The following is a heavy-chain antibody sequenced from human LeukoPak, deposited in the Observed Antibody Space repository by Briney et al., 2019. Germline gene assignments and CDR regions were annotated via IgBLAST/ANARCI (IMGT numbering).Heavy chain of an antibody. CDR1: GFTFSSYA. Sequence: GGSLRLSCAASGFTFSSYALHWVRQAPGEGLEWVALVSSDGSNKYADSVKGRFTISRDNSKNTLYLEMNSLRADDTAVYYCARGRWEPLPDYWGQGTLVTASS. V-gene: IGHV3-30*04. CDR2: VSSDGSNK. J-gene: IGHJ4*02. D-gene: IGHD1-26*01. CDR3: ARGRWEPLPDY.